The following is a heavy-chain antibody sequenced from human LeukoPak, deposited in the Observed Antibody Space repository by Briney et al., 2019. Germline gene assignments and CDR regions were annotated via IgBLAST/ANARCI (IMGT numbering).Heavy chain of an antibody. D-gene: IGHD2-2*01. CDR1: GFTFSSYS. CDR2: INNSSSYI. CDR3: VRLYGCSSTICFV. V-gene: IGHV3-21*01. J-gene: IGHJ4*02. Sequence: GGSLRLSCAASGFTFSSYSMNWVRQAPGKGLEWVSSINNSSSYIYYADSVKRRFTISRDNTKNSLYLQMNILSAEDTAVPYPVRLYGCSSTICFVWGEGTLVTASS.